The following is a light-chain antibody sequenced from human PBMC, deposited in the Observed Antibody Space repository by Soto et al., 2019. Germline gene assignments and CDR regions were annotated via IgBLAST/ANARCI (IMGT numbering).Light chain of an antibody. V-gene: IGLV2-14*01. CDR1: ISDVGGYNY. CDR2: EVT. CDR3: SSYTGDIVLL. Sequence: QAVVTQPASVSGSPGQSITISCTGTISDVGGYNYVAWYQQYPGKVPKLLIYEVTSRPSGVSNRFSGSKSGNTASLTISGLQAEDEADYYCSSYTGDIVLLFGGGTKVTVL. J-gene: IGLJ2*01.